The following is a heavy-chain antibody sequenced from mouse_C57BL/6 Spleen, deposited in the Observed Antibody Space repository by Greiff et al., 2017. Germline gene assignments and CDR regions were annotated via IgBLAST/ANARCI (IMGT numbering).Heavy chain of an antibody. Sequence: EVKVEESGGGLVKPGGSLKLSCAASGFTFSSYAMSWVRQTPEKRLEWVATISDGGSYTYYPDNVKGRITISRDNAKNNLYLQMSHLKTEDTAMYYCAGDGSDYFDYWGQGTTLTVSS. CDR2: ISDGGSYT. CDR1: GFTFSSYA. J-gene: IGHJ2*01. V-gene: IGHV5-4*01. CDR3: AGDGSDYFDY.